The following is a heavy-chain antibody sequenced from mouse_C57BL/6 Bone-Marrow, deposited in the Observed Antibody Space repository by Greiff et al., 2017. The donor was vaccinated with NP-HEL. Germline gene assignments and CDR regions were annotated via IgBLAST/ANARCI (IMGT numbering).Heavy chain of an antibody. CDR3: ARLVGYFDY. J-gene: IGHJ2*01. D-gene: IGHD1-3*01. CDR2: IYPRDGST. V-gene: IGHV1-85*01. CDR1: GYTFTSYD. Sequence: QVQLQQSGPELVKPGASVKLSCTASGYTFTSYDINWGKQRPGQGLEWIGWIYPRDGSTKYNETFKGQATLTVDTSSSTAYMELHSLASDDSAVYFYARLVGYFDYWGQGTTLTVSS.